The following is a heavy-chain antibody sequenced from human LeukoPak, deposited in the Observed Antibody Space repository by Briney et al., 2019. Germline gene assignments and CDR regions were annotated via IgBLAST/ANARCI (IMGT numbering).Heavy chain of an antibody. J-gene: IGHJ4*02. CDR1: GFTVSSNY. CDR3: ARDRGDSSSWYYFDY. CDR2: IYSGGST. D-gene: IGHD6-13*01. V-gene: IGHV3-66*01. Sequence: GGSLRLSCAASGFTVSSNYMSWVRQAPGKGLEWVSVIYSGGSTYYADSVKGRFTISRDSSENTLYLQMNSLRAEDTAVYYCARDRGDSSSWYYFDYWGQGTLVTVSS.